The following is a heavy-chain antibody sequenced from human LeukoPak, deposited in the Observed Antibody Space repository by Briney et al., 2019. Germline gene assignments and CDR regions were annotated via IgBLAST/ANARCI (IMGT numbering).Heavy chain of an antibody. V-gene: IGHV4-59*02. CDR1: GGSVTSYY. CDR3: ARARSRWNYFDY. Sequence: SETLSLTCTVSGGSVTSYYWSWIRQPPGKGLEWIGHIHSSGSTNYNPSLKSRVTISIDTSKNRFSLILSSVTAADTAVYYCARARSRWNYFDYWGQGSLVTVSS. J-gene: IGHJ4*02. CDR2: IHSSGST. D-gene: IGHD6-19*01.